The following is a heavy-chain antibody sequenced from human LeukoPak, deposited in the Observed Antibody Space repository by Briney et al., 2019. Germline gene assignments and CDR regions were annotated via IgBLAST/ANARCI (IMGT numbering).Heavy chain of an antibody. CDR2: ISYDGSNK. D-gene: IGHD6-13*01. CDR1: GFTFSSSA. V-gene: IGHV3-30-3*01. CDR3: ARDREQQLVLDY. Sequence: PGGSLRLSCAASGFTFSSSAMHWVRQAPGKGLEWVAVISYDGSNKYYADSVKGRFTFSRDNSKNTLYLQMNSLRAEDTAVYYCARDREQQLVLDYWGQGTLVTVSS. J-gene: IGHJ4*02.